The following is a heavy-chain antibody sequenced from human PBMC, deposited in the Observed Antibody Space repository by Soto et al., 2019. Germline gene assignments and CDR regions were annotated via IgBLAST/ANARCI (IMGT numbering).Heavy chain of an antibody. CDR3: ARDIGATAYYYGMDV. V-gene: IGHV4-31*03. CDR2: IYYSGTT. Sequence: QVQLQESGPGLVKPSQTVSLTCTVSGGSINSGGYYWTWIRQRPGKGLEWIGYIYYSGTTYYNPSRQSRLTISLDTSKNQFSLKLSSGTAADTAVYYCARDIGATAYYYGMDVWGQGTTVTVSS. J-gene: IGHJ6*02. CDR1: GGSINSGGYY. D-gene: IGHD5-12*01.